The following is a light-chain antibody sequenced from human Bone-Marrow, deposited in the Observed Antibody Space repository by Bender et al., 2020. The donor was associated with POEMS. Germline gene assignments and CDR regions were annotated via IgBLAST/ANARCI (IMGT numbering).Light chain of an antibody. CDR3: CSYASSNTYI. CDR1: SSDVGGFDY. V-gene: IGLV2-14*03. J-gene: IGLJ2*01. Sequence: QSALTQPASVSGSPGQSIAISCTGTSSDVGGFDYVSWYQQHPGKAPKLMIYDVSHRPSGVSDRFSASKSGDTASLTISGLQAEDEADYSCCSYASSNTYIFGGGTKLTVL. CDR2: DVS.